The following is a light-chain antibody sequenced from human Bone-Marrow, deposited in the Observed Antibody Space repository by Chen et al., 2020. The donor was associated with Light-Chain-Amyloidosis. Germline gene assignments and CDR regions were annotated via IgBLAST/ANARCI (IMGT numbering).Light chain of an antibody. V-gene: IGLV3-25*03. CDR1: DLPTKL. CDR2: RDT. J-gene: IGLJ2*01. Sequence: SYLLTHPPWVSVSQGHTARITLSGDDLPTKLAYWYWQKQGQAPVLVIHRDTERPSGSSERFSGSSSGTTATLTISGVQAEDEADYHCQSADSSGTYEVIFGGGTKLTVL. CDR3: QSADSSGTYEVI.